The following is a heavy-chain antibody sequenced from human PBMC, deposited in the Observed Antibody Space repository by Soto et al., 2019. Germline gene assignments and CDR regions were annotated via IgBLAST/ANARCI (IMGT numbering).Heavy chain of an antibody. V-gene: IGHV3-7*03. CDR3: VSDGDVCSGSDCFRHFTH. CDR2: IKEDGSAA. J-gene: IGHJ4*02. Sequence: EVQLVESGGDLVQPGGSLRLSCVASEFSISPYWMSWVRQAPGKGLEWVANIKEDGSAARYVDSARDRFLISRDNTKNSLYLQMTNLRAEDTAIYYCVSDGDVCSGSDCFRHFTHWGRGTRVTVSS. D-gene: IGHD5-12*01. CDR1: EFSISPYW.